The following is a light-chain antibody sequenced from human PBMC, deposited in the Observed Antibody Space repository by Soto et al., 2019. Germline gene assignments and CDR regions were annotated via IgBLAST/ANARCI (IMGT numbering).Light chain of an antibody. J-gene: IGLJ1*01. CDR3: QSYDSSLSGYV. CDR1: SSNIGAGYD. Sequence: QSVLTQPPSVSGAPGQRVTISCTGSSSNIGAGYDVHWYQQLPGTAPKLLIYGNSNRPSVVPDRFSGSKSGTSASLAITGLQAEDEADYDCQSYDSSLSGYVFGTGT. V-gene: IGLV1-40*01. CDR2: GNS.